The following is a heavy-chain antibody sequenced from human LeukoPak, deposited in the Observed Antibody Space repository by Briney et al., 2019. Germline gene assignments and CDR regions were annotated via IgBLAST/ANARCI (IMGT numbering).Heavy chain of an antibody. CDR2: IYYSGST. V-gene: IGHV4-30-4*02. CDR3: AREYGSGGAWFDP. Sequence: TSETLSLTCTVSGGSISSGDYYWSWIRQPPGKGLEWIGYIYYSGSTYYNPSLKSRVTISVDTSKNQFSLKLSSVTAAGTAVYYCAREYGSGGAWFDPWGQGTLVTVSS. D-gene: IGHD3-10*01. J-gene: IGHJ5*02. CDR1: GGSISSGDYY.